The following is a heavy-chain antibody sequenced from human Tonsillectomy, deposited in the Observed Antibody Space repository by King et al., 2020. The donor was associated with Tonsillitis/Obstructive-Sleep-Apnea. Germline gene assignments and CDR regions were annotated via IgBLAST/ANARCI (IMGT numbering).Heavy chain of an antibody. J-gene: IGHJ6*03. D-gene: IGHD3-3*01. CDR1: GGSISSYY. V-gene: IGHV4-59*01. Sequence: VQLQESGPGLVKPSETLSLTCTVSGGSISSYYWSWIRQPPGKGLEWIGYIYYSGSTNYNPSLKSRVTISVDTSKNQFSLELSSVTAADTAVYYCARVAKNDLWSGYYGYYYMDVWGKGTTVTVSS. CDR3: ARVAKNDLWSGYYGYYYMDV. CDR2: IYYSGST.